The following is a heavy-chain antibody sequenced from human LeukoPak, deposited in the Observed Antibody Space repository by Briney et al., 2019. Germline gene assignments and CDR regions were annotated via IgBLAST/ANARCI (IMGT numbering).Heavy chain of an antibody. J-gene: IGHJ4*02. V-gene: IGHV3-74*01. Sequence: PGGSLRLSCAASGFTFTTFWMNWVRQAPGEGLVWVSVINSDGRSTTYADSVKGRFTISRDNAKNTLYLQMNRLRAEDTAVYYCARDLHGSPDWWGQGTLVTVSS. CDR2: INSDGRST. D-gene: IGHD2-2*03. CDR1: GFTFTTFW. CDR3: ARDLHGSPDW.